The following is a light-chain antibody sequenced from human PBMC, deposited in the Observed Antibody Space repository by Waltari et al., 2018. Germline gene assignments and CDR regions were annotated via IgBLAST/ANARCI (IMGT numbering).Light chain of an antibody. J-gene: IGLJ1*01. CDR1: SSDVGGYKY. CDR3: SSYAGSSYV. CDR2: EVS. V-gene: IGLV2-8*01. Sequence: QSALTQPPSASGSPGQSVTISCTGTSSDVGGYKYVSWYQQHPGKASTLMINEVSKRPPGVPDRFSGSKSGNTASLTVSGLQADDEADYYCSSYAGSSYVFGTGTKVTVL.